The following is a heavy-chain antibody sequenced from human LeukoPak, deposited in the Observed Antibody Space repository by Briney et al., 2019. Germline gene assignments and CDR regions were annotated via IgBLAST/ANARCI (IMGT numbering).Heavy chain of an antibody. CDR3: ARDLLRLGELSSDY. Sequence: ASVKVSCKASRYTLTSYGISWVRQAPGQGLEWMGWISAYNGNTNYAQKLQGRVTMTTDTSTSTAYMELRSLRSDDTAVYYCARDLLRLGELSSDYWGQGTLVTVSS. CDR2: ISAYNGNT. V-gene: IGHV1-18*01. D-gene: IGHD3-16*02. CDR1: RYTLTSYG. J-gene: IGHJ4*02.